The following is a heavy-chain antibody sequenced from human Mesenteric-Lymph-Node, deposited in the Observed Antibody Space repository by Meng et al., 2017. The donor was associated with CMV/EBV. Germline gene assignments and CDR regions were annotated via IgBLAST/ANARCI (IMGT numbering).Heavy chain of an antibody. CDR2: IKQDGSEK. CDR1: GFSFSLYT. V-gene: IGHV3-7*01. J-gene: IGHJ4*02. Sequence: GESLKISCAASGFSFSLYTMSWVRQAPGKGLEWVANIKQDGSEKYYVDSVKGRFTISRDNAKNSLYLQMNSLRAEDTAVYYCARETRSDIVVVPAAIRGNWGQGTLVTVSS. CDR3: ARETRSDIVVVPAAIRGN. D-gene: IGHD2-2*01.